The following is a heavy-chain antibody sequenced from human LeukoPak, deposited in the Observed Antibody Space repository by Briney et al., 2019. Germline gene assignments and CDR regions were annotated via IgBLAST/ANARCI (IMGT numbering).Heavy chain of an antibody. J-gene: IGHJ6*04. CDR2: ISYDGSNK. Sequence: PGRSLRLSCAASGFTFSSYAMHWVRQAPGKGLEWVAVISYDGSNKYYADSVKGRFTISRDNSKNTLYLQMNSLRAEDTAVYYCAGDPSSSRARYGMDVWGKGTTVTVSS. D-gene: IGHD6-13*01. CDR3: AGDPSSSRARYGMDV. V-gene: IGHV3-30*04. CDR1: GFTFSSYA.